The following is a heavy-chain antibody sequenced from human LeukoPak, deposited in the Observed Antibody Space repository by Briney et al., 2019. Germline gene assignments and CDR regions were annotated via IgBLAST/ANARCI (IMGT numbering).Heavy chain of an antibody. CDR1: GYTFTSYG. D-gene: IGHD2-2*01. CDR3: ARDDGSSENY. CDR2: ISAYNGNT. Sequence: ASVKVSCKASGYTFTSYGISWVRQAPGQGLEWMGWISAYNGNTNYAQKFQGRVTITADKSTSTAYMELSSLRSEDTAVYYCARDDGSSENYWGQGTLVTISS. V-gene: IGHV1-18*01. J-gene: IGHJ4*02.